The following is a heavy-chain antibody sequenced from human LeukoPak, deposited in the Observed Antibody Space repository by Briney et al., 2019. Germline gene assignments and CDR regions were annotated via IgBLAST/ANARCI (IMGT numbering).Heavy chain of an antibody. V-gene: IGHV3-7*01. Sequence: GGSLRLSCAASGFTFISYWMSWVRQAPGKGLEWVANIKQDGSEKYYVDSVVGRFTISRDNAQNLLYLHMNSLRAEDTGVYYCAKSGGFFDTWGQGTLVTVSS. CDR2: IKQDGSEK. CDR1: GFTFISYW. J-gene: IGHJ4*02. D-gene: IGHD1-26*01. CDR3: AKSGGFFDT.